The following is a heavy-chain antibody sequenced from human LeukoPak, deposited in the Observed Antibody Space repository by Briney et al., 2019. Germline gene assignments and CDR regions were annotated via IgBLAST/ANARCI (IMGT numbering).Heavy chain of an antibody. D-gene: IGHD2-2*01. CDR2: IHHSGHT. Sequence: PSQTLSLTCTVYGDSVISGTAFWGWIRQHPGKSLEWVGYIHHSGHTYYNPSLKSRVIISMDTSKNQFSLKLNSVTAADTAVYYCARYCSSTSCPFDYWGQGALVTVSS. CDR3: ARYCSSTSCPFDY. V-gene: IGHV4-31*03. J-gene: IGHJ4*02. CDR1: GDSVISGTAF.